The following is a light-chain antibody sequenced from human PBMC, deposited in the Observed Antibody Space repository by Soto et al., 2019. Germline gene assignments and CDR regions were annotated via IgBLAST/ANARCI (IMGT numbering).Light chain of an antibody. CDR2: WAS. V-gene: IGKV4-1*01. J-gene: IGKJ1*01. Sequence: DIVMTQSPDSLAVSLGERATINCKSSQSVLYSSNNKNYLAWYQQKPGQPPKLLIYWASTRESGVPDRFSDSGSGTDFTLTISILQAEDVAVYYCQQYYSSWTFGQGTKVEIK. CDR3: QQYYSSWT. CDR1: QSVLYSSNNKNY.